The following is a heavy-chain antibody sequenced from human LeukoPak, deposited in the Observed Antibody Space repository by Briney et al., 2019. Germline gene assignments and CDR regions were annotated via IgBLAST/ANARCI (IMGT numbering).Heavy chain of an antibody. D-gene: IGHD2-8*02. J-gene: IGHJ4*02. CDR2: VYPGDSDT. CDR3: ARRAVSRVVSTVDAFDY. V-gene: IGHV5-51*01. Sequence: GESLKISCKASGYSFSEYWIAWVRQMPGKGLEWMGIVYPGDSDTRYSPSFQGQVTISADQSTSTASLQWSSLKASDTAMYYCARRAVSRVVSTVDAFDYRAQGTLVTVSS. CDR1: GYSFSEYW.